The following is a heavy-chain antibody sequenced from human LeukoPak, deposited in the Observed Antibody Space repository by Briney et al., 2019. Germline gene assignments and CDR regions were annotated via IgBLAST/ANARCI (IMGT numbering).Heavy chain of an antibody. V-gene: IGHV4-59*01. CDR3: ARDPYFDY. CDR1: GGSISSYY. Sequence: SETLSLTCTVSGGSISSYYWSRIRQPPGKGLEWIGYIYYSGSTNYNPSLKSRVTISVDTSKNQFSLKLSSVTAADTAVYYCARDPYFDYWGQGTLVTVSS. CDR2: IYYSGST. J-gene: IGHJ4*02.